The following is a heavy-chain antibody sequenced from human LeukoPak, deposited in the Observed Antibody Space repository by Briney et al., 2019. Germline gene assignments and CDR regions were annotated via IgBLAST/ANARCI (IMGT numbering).Heavy chain of an antibody. CDR3: AKTRSMVFRYYFDY. Sequence: GGSLRLSCAASGFTFSDYYMSWIRQAPGKGLEWVSYISSSGSTIYYADSVKGRFTISRDNAKNSLYLQMNSLRAEDTAVYYCAKTRSMVFRYYFDYWGQGTLVTVSS. CDR2: ISSSGSTI. J-gene: IGHJ4*02. V-gene: IGHV3-11*01. D-gene: IGHD3/OR15-3a*01. CDR1: GFTFSDYY.